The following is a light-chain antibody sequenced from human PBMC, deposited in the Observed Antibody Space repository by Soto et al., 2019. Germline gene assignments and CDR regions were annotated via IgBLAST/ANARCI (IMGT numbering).Light chain of an antibody. J-gene: IGKJ4*01. CDR2: DTS. CDR1: QSVSRY. Sequence: EIGLTQSPATLSLSPGERATLYCRASQSVSRYLAWYQHKPGQAPRLLIHDTSTRATVVPDTFSGSGSGTEFTLSTSSLAPEDSAMYYCQKRFSWPPTFGGGTHVEI. CDR3: QKRFSWPPT. V-gene: IGKV3-11*01.